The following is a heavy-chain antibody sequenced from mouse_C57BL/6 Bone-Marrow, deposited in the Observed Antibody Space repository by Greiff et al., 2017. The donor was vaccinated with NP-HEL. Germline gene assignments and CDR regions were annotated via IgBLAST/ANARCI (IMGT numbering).Heavy chain of an antibody. D-gene: IGHD1-1*01. CDR2: IHPNSGST. CDR3: DFYYGSSYWYFDV. J-gene: IGHJ1*03. V-gene: IGHV1-64*01. Sequence: QVQLQQPGAELVKPGASVKLSCKASGYTFTSYWMHWVKQRPGQGLEWIGMIHPNSGSTNYNEKFKSKATLTVDKSSSTAYMQLSSLTSEDSAVYYCDFYYGSSYWYFDVWGTGTTVTVSS. CDR1: GYTFTSYW.